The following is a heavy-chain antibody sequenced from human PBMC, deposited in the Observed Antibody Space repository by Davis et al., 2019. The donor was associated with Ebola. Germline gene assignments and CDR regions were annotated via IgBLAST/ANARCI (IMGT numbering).Heavy chain of an antibody. V-gene: IGHV3-21*01. CDR1: GFTFSCYI. D-gene: IGHD2-2*01. Sequence: PGGPLRLSCAASGFTFSCYIMNWFRQAPVKRLEWVLSISSSSSYIYYADSVKGRFTISRDNAKNSLYLQMNSLRAEDTAVYYCARDPDIVVVPAAAFGWFDPWGQGTLVTVSS. CDR2: ISSSSSYI. J-gene: IGHJ5*02. CDR3: ARDPDIVVVPAAAFGWFDP.